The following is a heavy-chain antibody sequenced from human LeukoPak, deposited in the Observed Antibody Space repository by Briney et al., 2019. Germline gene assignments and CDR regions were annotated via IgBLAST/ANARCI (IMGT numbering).Heavy chain of an antibody. CDR3: ARVGSDSSGWRRFDY. CDR2: ISSSSSTI. CDR1: GFTFSSYS. Sequence: GGSLRLSCAASGFTFSSYSMNWIRQAPGKGLEWVSYISSSSSTIYYADSVKGRFTISRDNAKNSLYLQMNSLRADDTAVYYCARVGSDSSGWRRFDYWGQGTLVTVSS. J-gene: IGHJ4*02. V-gene: IGHV3-48*01. D-gene: IGHD6-19*01.